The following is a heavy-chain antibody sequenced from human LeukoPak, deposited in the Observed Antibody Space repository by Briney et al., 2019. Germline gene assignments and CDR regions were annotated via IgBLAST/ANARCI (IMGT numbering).Heavy chain of an antibody. J-gene: IGHJ5*01. V-gene: IGHV4-61*02. CDR1: GGSTSSGSYY. CDR2: IYASGNI. Sequence: SETLSLTCTVSGGSTSSGSYYWSWIRQPAGKGLEWIGRIYASGNINYNPSLKSRVTISVDTSKNQFSLKLSSVTAADTAVYYCATGYGKLDSWGQGTLVTVSS. CDR3: ATGYGKLDS. D-gene: IGHD2-15*01.